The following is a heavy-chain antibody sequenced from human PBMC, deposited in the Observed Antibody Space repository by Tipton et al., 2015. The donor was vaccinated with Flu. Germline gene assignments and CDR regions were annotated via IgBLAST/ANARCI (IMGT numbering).Heavy chain of an antibody. V-gene: IGHV4-39*01. D-gene: IGHD6-19*01. CDR2: IFYSGST. J-gene: IGHJ4*02. CDR1: GDSITNNLFY. CDR3: VRHYFSSTGWYYFES. Sequence: GLVKPSETLSLTCSVPGDSITNNLFYWGWIRQPPGRGLEWIGSIFYSGSTFYNAPLKSRVNVDVDTSNNQFSLRLSSMTAADTAVYYCVRHYFSSTGWYYFESWGQGTLVTVSS.